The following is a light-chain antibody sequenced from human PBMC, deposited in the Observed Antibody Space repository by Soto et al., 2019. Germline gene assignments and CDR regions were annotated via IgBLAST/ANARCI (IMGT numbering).Light chain of an antibody. V-gene: IGLV2-23*01. CDR1: SSDVVNYDL. CDR3: CSYAGSATWV. Sequence: QSALTQPASVSGSPGQSITISCTGTSSDVVNYDLVSWYQQHPGTAPELIIYEASQRPSGVSDRFAASKSGNTASLTISGVQAEDVAHYYYCSYAGSATWVFGGGTKLTVL. J-gene: IGLJ3*02. CDR2: EAS.